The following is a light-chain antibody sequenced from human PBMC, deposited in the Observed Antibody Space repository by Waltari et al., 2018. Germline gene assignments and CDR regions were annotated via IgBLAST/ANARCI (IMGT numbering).Light chain of an antibody. CDR3: QQYGRSWNT. CDR1: QSVSSNY. J-gene: IGKJ2*01. Sequence: IVLTQSPGTLSLSPGERATLSCRASQSVSSNYLAWYQQRPGQAPRLLIHGSSSRATGIPDRFSGSGSGTDFTLTISRLEPEDFAVYYCQQYGRSWNTFGQGTKLEIK. V-gene: IGKV3-20*01. CDR2: GSS.